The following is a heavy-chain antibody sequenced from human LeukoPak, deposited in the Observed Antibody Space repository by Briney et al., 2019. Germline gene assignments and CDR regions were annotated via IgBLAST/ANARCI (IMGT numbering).Heavy chain of an antibody. CDR3: ARHRYFQH. J-gene: IGHJ1*01. CDR2: IFPSDSDT. CDR1: GYSFTSYW. V-gene: IGHV5-51*01. Sequence: GESLKISYKTSGYSFTSYWIGWVRQMPGKGLEWMGIIFPSDSDTRYSPSFQGQVTISVDKSISTAYLQWTSLKASDTAMYYCARHRYFQHWGQGTLVTVSS.